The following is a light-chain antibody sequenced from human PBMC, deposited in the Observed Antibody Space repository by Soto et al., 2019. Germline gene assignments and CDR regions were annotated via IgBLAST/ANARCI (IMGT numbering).Light chain of an antibody. CDR2: DAS. CDR3: QQSYSTLFT. Sequence: EIVLTQSPGTLSLSPGERATLSCRASQSVSSTYLAWYQQNPGQAPKLLIYDASSRATGIPDRFSGSGSGTDFTLTISSLQPEDFATYYCQQSYSTLFTFGQGTRVEI. CDR1: QSVSSTY. J-gene: IGKJ5*01. V-gene: IGKV3D-20*02.